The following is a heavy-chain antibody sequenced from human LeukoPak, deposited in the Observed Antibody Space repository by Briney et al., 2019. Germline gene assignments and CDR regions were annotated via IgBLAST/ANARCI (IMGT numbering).Heavy chain of an antibody. D-gene: IGHD3-10*01. Sequence: SETLSLTCAVSGASIISNNWWNWVRQPPGKGLEWIGDVHHAGSTNYNPSLKSRVTISLDKSNNQFSLRLTSVTAADTAVYYCATDLGDGGNWGQGTLVTVSS. CDR3: ATDLGDGGN. CDR1: GASIISNNW. CDR2: VHHAGST. V-gene: IGHV4-4*02. J-gene: IGHJ4*02.